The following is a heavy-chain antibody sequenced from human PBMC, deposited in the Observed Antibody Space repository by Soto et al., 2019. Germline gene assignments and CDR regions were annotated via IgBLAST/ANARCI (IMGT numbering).Heavy chain of an antibody. CDR1: GFIFNNYA. Sequence: GGSLRLSCAASGFIFNNYAMSWVRQAPGKGLEWVSAISAGGSNTNYADSVKGRFTISSDNSKNTLYLQMNGLRADDTAVYYCAKEYSTSFDYWGQGTPVTVPS. V-gene: IGHV3-23*01. CDR3: AKEYSTSFDY. CDR2: ISAGGSNT. J-gene: IGHJ4*02. D-gene: IGHD6-6*01.